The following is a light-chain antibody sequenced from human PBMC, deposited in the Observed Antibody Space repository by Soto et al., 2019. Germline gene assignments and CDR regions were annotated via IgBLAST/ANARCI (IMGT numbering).Light chain of an antibody. CDR1: QGIRND. Sequence: AIQMTQSPSSLSASVGDTVTITCRASQGIRNDLGWYQQKPGKAPNLLIYAASSLQSGVPSRFSGSGSGTDFTLTISSLQPDDSATYYCRQHNSYPLSFGGGTKVDIK. CDR3: RQHNSYPLS. V-gene: IGKV1-6*01. CDR2: AAS. J-gene: IGKJ4*01.